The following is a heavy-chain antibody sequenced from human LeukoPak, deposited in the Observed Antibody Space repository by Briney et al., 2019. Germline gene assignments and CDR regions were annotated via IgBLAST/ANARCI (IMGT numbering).Heavy chain of an antibody. D-gene: IGHD3-22*01. CDR3: ARDGIFSSGYYAPHYYYYYMDV. CDR1: GYTFTGYY. J-gene: IGHJ6*03. CDR2: INPNSGGT. V-gene: IGHV1-2*02. Sequence: ASVKVSCKASGYTFTGYYMHWVRQAPGQGLEWMGWINPNSGGTNYAQKFQGRVTMTRDTSISTAYMELSRLRSDDTAVYYCARDGIFSSGYYAPHYYYYYMDVWGKGATVAISS.